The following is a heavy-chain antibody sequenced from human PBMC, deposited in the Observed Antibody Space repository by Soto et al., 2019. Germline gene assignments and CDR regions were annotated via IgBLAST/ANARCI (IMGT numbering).Heavy chain of an antibody. CDR2: IKQDGSEK. D-gene: IGHD4-17*01. V-gene: IGHV3-7*01. Sequence: PGGSLRLSCGASGFTFGGYGGSWVRQAPGKGLEWVANIKQDGSEKYYVDSVKGRFTISRDNAKNSLYLQMNSLRAEDTAVYYCARTYGGWFDPWGQGTLVTVSS. CDR3: ARTYGGWFDP. J-gene: IGHJ5*02. CDR1: GFTFGGYG.